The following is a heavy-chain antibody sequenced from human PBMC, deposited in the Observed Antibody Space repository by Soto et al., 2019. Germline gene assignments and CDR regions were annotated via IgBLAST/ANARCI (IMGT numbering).Heavy chain of an antibody. CDR3: ARDQTPYMVRGVITHPAPRTYGMDV. Sequence: QVQLQESGPGLVKPSETLSLTCTVSGGSISSYYWSWIRQPAGKGLEWIGRIYTSGSTNYNPSLKSRVTMSVATSKNQFSLKLSSVTAADTAVYYCARDQTPYMVRGVITHPAPRTYGMDVWGQGTTVTVSS. V-gene: IGHV4-4*07. D-gene: IGHD3-10*01. CDR2: IYTSGST. CDR1: GGSISSYY. J-gene: IGHJ6*02.